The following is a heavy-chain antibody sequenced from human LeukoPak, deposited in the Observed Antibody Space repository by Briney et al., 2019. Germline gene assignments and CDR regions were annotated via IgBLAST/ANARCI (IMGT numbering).Heavy chain of an antibody. CDR1: GGTFSSYA. J-gene: IGHJ4*02. CDR3: ARDLSGSYLDY. Sequence: GSSVKVSCKASGGTFSSYAISWVRQAPGQGLEWMGRIIPILGIANYAQKLQGRVTITADKSTSTAYMELSSLRSEDTAVYYCARDLSGSYLDYWGQGTLVTVSS. V-gene: IGHV1-69*04. CDR2: IIPILGIA. D-gene: IGHD1-26*01.